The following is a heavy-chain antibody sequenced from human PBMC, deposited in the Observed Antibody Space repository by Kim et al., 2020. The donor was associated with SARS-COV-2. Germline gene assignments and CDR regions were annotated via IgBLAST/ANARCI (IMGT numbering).Heavy chain of an antibody. D-gene: IGHD3-22*01. CDR3: AKGSSGYYYGGSDY. J-gene: IGHJ4*02. CDR1: GFTFDDYA. V-gene: IGHV3-9*01. Sequence: GGSLRLSCAASGFTFDDYAMHWVRQAPGKGLEWVSGISWNSGSIGYADSVKGRFTISRDNAKNSLYLQMNSLRAEDTALYYCAKGSSGYYYGGSDYWGQG. CDR2: ISWNSGSI.